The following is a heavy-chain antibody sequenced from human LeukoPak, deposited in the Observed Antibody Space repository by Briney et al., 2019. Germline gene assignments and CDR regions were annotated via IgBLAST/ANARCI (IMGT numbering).Heavy chain of an antibody. J-gene: IGHJ3*02. V-gene: IGHV4-34*01. CDR3: ARGYSSGGYNDAFDI. CDR1: GGSFSGYY. D-gene: IGHD6-19*01. CDR2: INHSGST. Sequence: SETLSHTCAVYGGSFSGYYWSWIRQPPGKGLEWIGEINHSGSTNYNSSLKSRVTISVDTSKNQFSLKLSSVTAADTAVYYCARGYSSGGYNDAFDIWGQGQWSPSLQ.